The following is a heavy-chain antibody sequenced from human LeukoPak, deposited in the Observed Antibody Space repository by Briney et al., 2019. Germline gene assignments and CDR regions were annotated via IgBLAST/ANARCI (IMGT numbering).Heavy chain of an antibody. J-gene: IGHJ4*02. CDR1: GGSISSYY. CDR3: ARAVPLKGPIGSSYYFDY. CDR2: IYTSGST. Sequence: SETLSLTCTVCGGSISSYYWIWIRQPAGKGLEWIGRIYTSGSTNYNPSLKSRVTMSVDTSKNQFSLKLSSVTAADTAVYYCARAVPLKGPIGSSYYFDYWGQGTLVTVSS. D-gene: IGHD3-10*01. V-gene: IGHV4-4*07.